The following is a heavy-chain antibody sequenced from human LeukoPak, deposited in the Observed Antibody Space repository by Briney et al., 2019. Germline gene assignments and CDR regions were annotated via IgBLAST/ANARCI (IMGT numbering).Heavy chain of an antibody. V-gene: IGHV4-34*01. CDR2: INHSGST. Sequence: SETLSLTCAVCGASLSGYYGSCIRHPPEKGLEGMGEINHSGSTTYNSSLKSRVTISVDTSKTQFSLKLSSVTAADTAVYYCVRGRVLLSFGALNWFDPWGQGTLVTVSS. CDR3: VRGRVLLSFGALNWFDP. J-gene: IGHJ5*02. CDR1: GASLSGYY. D-gene: IGHD3-10*01.